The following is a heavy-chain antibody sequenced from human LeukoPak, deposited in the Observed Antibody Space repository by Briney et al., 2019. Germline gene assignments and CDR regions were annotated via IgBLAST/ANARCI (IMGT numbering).Heavy chain of an antibody. CDR1: GFTFSSYA. J-gene: IGHJ4*02. CDR3: ANSPRDYYGSGSSHPFDS. Sequence: PGGSLRLSCAASGFTFSSYAMSWVRQAPGKGLEWVSAISGSGDSTYYADSGKGRFTISRDNSKNTLYLQMNGLRAEDTAVYYCANSPRDYYGSGSSHPFDSWGQGTLVTVSS. CDR2: ISGSGDST. V-gene: IGHV3-23*01. D-gene: IGHD3-10*01.